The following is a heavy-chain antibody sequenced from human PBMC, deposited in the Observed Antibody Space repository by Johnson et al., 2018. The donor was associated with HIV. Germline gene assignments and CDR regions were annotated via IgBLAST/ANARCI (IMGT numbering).Heavy chain of an antibody. D-gene: IGHD4/OR15-4a*01. V-gene: IGHV3-66*01. CDR3: AKGRNTYGADVFDI. J-gene: IGHJ3*02. CDR1: GFTFDDHG. CDR2: IYSGGST. Sequence: MLLVESGGGVVRRGGSLRLSCATSGFTFDDHGMSWVRQGPGKGLEWVSVIYSGGSTYSADSVKGRFTISRDNSKNKLYLQMNSLRVDDTAVYYCAKGRNTYGADVFDIWGQGTMVTVSS.